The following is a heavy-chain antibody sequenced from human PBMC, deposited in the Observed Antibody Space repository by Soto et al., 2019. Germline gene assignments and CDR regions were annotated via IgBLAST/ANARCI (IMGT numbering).Heavy chain of an antibody. CDR2: IYYSGST. V-gene: IGHV4-39*01. CDR3: ARHRHFPVGATDY. J-gene: IGHJ4*02. Sequence: QLQLQESGPGLVKPSETLSLTCTVSGGSISSSSYYWGWIRQPPGKGLEWIGSIYYSGSTYYNPSLKSRVTISVDTSKNQFSLKLSSVTAADTAVYYCARHRHFPVGATDYWGQGTMVTVSS. CDR1: GGSISSSSYY. D-gene: IGHD1-26*01.